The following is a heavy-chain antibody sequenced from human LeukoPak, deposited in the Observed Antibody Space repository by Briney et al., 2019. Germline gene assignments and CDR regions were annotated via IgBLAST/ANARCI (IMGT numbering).Heavy chain of an antibody. CDR1: GFTLNNYG. CDR3: AKNYYSDTSAYFRYAFDI. J-gene: IGHJ3*02. Sequence: PGGSLRLSCAASGFTLNNYGIHWVRQTPGKGLAWDGFIRYDGNNEYYADSVKGRFTISRDNSKNTLYLEMDSLRAEDTAVYYCAKNYYSDTSAYFRYAFDIWGQGTVVTVSS. CDR2: IRYDGNNE. D-gene: IGHD3-22*01. V-gene: IGHV3-30*02.